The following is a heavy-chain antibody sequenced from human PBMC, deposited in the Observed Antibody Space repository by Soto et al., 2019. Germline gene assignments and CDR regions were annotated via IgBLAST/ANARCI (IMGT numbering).Heavy chain of an antibody. Sequence: GGSLRLSCATSGFTFSTSGMHWVRQAPGKGLEWVAIIWYDGSNKYYADSVKGRFTISRDNSKNTLSLQMNSLRAEDTAVYYCVRVSGWSLDYWGQGTLVTVSS. CDR1: GFTFSTSG. J-gene: IGHJ4*02. D-gene: IGHD6-19*01. CDR3: VRVSGWSLDY. CDR2: IWYDGSNK. V-gene: IGHV3-33*08.